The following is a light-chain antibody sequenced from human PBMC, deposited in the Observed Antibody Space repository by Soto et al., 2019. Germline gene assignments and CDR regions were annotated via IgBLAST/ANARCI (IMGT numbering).Light chain of an antibody. CDR1: QRVSSN. Sequence: EIVMTQSPGTLSVSPGERATLSCRASQRVSSNLAWYQQKPGQAPRLLIYGASTRATGIPARFSGSGSGTEFTLTISSLQSEDFAVYYCQQYNNWPLFTFGPGTKVDIE. V-gene: IGKV3-15*01. CDR3: QQYNNWPLFT. J-gene: IGKJ3*01. CDR2: GAS.